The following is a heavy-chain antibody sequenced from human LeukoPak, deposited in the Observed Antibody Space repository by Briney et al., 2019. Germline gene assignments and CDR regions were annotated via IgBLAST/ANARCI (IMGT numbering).Heavy chain of an antibody. Sequence: PGGSLRLSCAASGFTFSGYWMHWVRQAPGKGLVWVSRINTDGSTTTYADSVKGRFTVSRDNAKNTLYLQMNSLRAEDTPVYYCARAGVSYSTDNWGQGTLVTVSS. J-gene: IGHJ4*02. CDR3: ARAGVSYSTDN. V-gene: IGHV3-74*01. CDR1: GFTFSGYW. CDR2: INTDGSTT. D-gene: IGHD2-8*01.